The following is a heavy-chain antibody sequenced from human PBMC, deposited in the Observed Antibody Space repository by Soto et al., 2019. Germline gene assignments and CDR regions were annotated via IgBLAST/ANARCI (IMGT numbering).Heavy chain of an antibody. J-gene: IGHJ5*02. CDR1: GFTFSSYS. CDR3: ARDLGGYSGYDYYNWFDP. CDR2: ISSSSSTI. D-gene: IGHD5-12*01. V-gene: IGHV3-48*02. Sequence: PGGSLRLSCAASGFTFSSYSMNWVRQAPGKGLEWVSYISSSSSTIYYADSVKGRFTISRDNAKNSLYLQMNSLRDEDTAVYYCARDLGGYSGYDYYNWFDPWGQGTLVTVSS.